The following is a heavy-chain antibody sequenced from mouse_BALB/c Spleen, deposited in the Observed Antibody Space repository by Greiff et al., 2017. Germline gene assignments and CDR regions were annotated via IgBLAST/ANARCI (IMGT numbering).Heavy chain of an antibody. CDR3: ARRTGRDAY. V-gene: IGHV3-2*02. D-gene: IGHD4-1*01. CDR2: ISYSGST. Sequence: EVKLMESGPGLVKPSQSLSLTCTVTGYSITSDYAWNWIRQFPGNKLEWMGYISYSGSTSYNPSLKSRISITRDTSKNQFFLQLNSVTTEDTATYYCARRTGRDAYWGQGTLVTVSA. CDR1: GYSITSDYA. J-gene: IGHJ3*01.